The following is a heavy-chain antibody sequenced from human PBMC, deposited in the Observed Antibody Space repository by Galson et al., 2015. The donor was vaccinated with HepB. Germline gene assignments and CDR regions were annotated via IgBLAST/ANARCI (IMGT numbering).Heavy chain of an antibody. J-gene: IGHJ6*02. V-gene: IGHV3-23*01. CDR1: GFTFSSYA. D-gene: IGHD2-8*01. CDR2: ISGSGGST. CDR3: ASKWRHYYYYGMNV. Sequence: SLRLSCAASGFTFSSYAMSWVRQAPGKGLEWVSGISGSGGSTYYADSMKGRFTISRDNSKNTLFLQMNSLRAEDTAVYYSASKWRHYYYYGMNVWGQGTTVTVSS.